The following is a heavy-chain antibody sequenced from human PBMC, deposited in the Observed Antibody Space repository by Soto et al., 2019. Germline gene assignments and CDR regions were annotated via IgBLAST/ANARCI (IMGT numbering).Heavy chain of an antibody. CDR2: IIPIFGTA. Sequence: GASVKVSCKASGRTFSSYAISWVRQAPGQGLEWMGGIIPIFGTANYAQKFQGRVTITADESTSTAYMELSSLRSEDTAVYYCAREIGYCSGDHCYYMDVWGKGTTVTVSS. CDR1: GRTFSSYA. V-gene: IGHV1-69*13. D-gene: IGHD2-15*01. CDR3: AREIGYCSGDHCYYMDV. J-gene: IGHJ6*03.